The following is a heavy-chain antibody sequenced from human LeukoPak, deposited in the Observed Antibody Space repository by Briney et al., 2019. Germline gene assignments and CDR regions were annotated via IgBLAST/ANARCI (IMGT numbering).Heavy chain of an antibody. CDR3: TRDRRDGYNCVDL. V-gene: IGHV4-59*01. CDR1: GGSISPYY. J-gene: IGHJ4*02. Sequence: PSETLSLTCTVSGGSISPYYWSWIRQPPGKQLEWIGFISYSGSTEYNPSLKSRVTISVDTSQNQFSLKLKSLTPADTAMYYCTRDRRDGYNCVDLWGQGTMVTVSS. CDR2: ISYSGST. D-gene: IGHD5-24*01.